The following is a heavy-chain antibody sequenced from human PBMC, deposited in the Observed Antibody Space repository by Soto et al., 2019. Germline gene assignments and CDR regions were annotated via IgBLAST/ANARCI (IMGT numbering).Heavy chain of an antibody. CDR2: IYYSGST. CDR1: GGSISSGGYY. J-gene: IGHJ6*02. D-gene: IGHD3-10*01. Sequence: QVQLQESGPGLVKPSQTLSLTCTVSGGSISSGGYYWSWIRQHPGKGLEWIGYIYYSGSTYYNPSLKSRVTISVDTSKNQVSLKLSSVTAADTAVYYCAREDVWFGELLHTNKYYYYGMDVWGQGTTVTVSS. V-gene: IGHV4-31*03. CDR3: AREDVWFGELLHTNKYYYYGMDV.